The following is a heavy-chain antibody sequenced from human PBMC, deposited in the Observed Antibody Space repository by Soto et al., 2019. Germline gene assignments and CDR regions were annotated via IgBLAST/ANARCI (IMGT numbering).Heavy chain of an antibody. Sequence: AXVKVCCKASGYTFTNFGVTWVRQAPGQGLEWIGWISAYNGDTIYIEKFQDRVTMTTDTSTTTAYLELRSLRFDDTAVYYCARGDPRVVPPALPYFDSWGQGTLVTVSS. CDR3: ARGDPRVVPPALPYFDS. D-gene: IGHD2-2*01. CDR1: GYTFTNFG. CDR2: ISAYNGDT. V-gene: IGHV1-18*01. J-gene: IGHJ4*02.